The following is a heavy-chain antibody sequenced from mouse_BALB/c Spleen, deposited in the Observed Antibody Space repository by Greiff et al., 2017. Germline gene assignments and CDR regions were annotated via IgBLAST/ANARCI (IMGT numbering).Heavy chain of an antibody. CDR2: ISYDGSN. Sequence: EVKLMESGPGLVKPSQSLSLTCSVTGYSITSGYYWNWIRQFPGNKLEWMGYISYDGSNNYNPSLKNRISITRDTSKNQFFLKLNSVTTEDTATYYCARGSTIDGYYPYWYFDVWGAGTTVTVSS. V-gene: IGHV3-6*02. CDR1: GYSITSGYY. CDR3: ARGSTIDGYYPYWYFDV. D-gene: IGHD2-3*01. J-gene: IGHJ1*01.